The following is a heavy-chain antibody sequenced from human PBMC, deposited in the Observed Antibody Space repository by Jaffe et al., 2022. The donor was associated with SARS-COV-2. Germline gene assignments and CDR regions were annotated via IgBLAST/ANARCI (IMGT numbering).Heavy chain of an antibody. CDR1: GFTFSSYA. V-gene: IGHV3-64D*09. CDR3: AKGTQSYSDSASDY. CDR2: INSNGGKT. D-gene: IGHD3-22*01. J-gene: IGHJ4*02. Sequence: EVQLVESGGGLVQPGGSLRLSCSASGFTFSSYAMHWVRQAPGKGLQYVSTINSNGGKTYYADSAKGRFTISRDNSRSTLYLQMSSLRAEDTAVYYCAKGTQSYSDSASDYWGQGTLVTVSS.